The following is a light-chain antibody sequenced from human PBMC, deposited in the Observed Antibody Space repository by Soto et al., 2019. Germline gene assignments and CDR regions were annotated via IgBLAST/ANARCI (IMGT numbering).Light chain of an antibody. V-gene: IGKV1-5*01. Sequence: QTIQAPATLSASVGDRITITCRPSQSMSESVAWGQHRPRAAPKLLIQDGPTLESGGPSRFSGCGSGTEFTLSSSGLQPDDFGTDYCQQYYMGWTFGQGTKV. J-gene: IGKJ1*01. CDR2: DGP. CDR3: QQYYMGWT. CDR1: QSMSES.